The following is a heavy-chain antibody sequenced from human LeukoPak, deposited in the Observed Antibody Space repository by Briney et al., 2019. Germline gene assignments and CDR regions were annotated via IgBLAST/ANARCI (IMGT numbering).Heavy chain of an antibody. V-gene: IGHV1-69*13. CDR3: ARGPYSGKLNWFDP. Sequence: ASVKVSCKASGYTFTSYGISWVRQAPGQGLEWMGGIIPIFGTANYAQKFQGRVTITADESTSTAYMELSSLRSEDTAVYYCARGPYSGKLNWFDPWGQGTLVTVSS. J-gene: IGHJ5*02. D-gene: IGHD6-13*01. CDR1: GYTFTSYG. CDR2: IIPIFGTA.